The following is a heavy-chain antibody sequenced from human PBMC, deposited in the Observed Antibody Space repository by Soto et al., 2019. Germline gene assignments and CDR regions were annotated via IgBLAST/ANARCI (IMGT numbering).Heavy chain of an antibody. CDR3: ARHNPANYYYYGMDV. D-gene: IGHD1-20*01. Sequence: SETLSLTCAVSGDSISSRNWWSWVRQPPGKGLEWIGEIYHSGSTNYNPSLKSRVTISVDTSKNQFSLKLSSVTAADTAVYYCARHNPANYYYYGMDVWGQGTTVTVSS. J-gene: IGHJ6*02. CDR2: IYHSGST. V-gene: IGHV4-4*02. CDR1: GDSISSRNW.